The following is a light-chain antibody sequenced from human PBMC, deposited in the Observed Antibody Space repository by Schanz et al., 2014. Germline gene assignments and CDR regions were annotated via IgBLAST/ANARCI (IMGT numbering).Light chain of an antibody. CDR1: QSVSSF. V-gene: IGKV3-11*01. CDR3: QQRSNWPSLT. J-gene: IGKJ4*01. Sequence: ETVMTQSPATLSVSPGERATLSCRASQSVSSFLAWYQQKPGQAPRLLIYDASNRATGIPARFSGSGSGTDFTLTISNLEPEDFAVYYCQQRSNWPSLTFGGGTKVDFK. CDR2: DAS.